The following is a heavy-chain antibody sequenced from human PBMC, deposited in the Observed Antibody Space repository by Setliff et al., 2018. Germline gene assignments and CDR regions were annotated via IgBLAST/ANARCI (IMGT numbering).Heavy chain of an antibody. V-gene: IGHV1-69*10. CDR2: IIPVLGMT. Sequence: VASVKVSCKASGYDFKMYDINWVRQAPGQGLEWMGGIIPVLGMTDYSQKFQGRLTITADQSTTTVYMELSSLRFDDTALYYCARGPSPTVTPSRLIYFYHMDVWGTGTTVTVSS. D-gene: IGHD4-17*01. CDR3: ARGPSPTVTPSRLIYFYHMDV. J-gene: IGHJ6*03. CDR1: GYDFKMYD.